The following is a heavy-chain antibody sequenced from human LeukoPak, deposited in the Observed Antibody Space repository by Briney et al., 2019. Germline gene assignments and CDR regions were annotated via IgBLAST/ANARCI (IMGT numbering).Heavy chain of an antibody. CDR1: GFTFSDYY. Sequence: GGSLRLSCAASGFTFSDYYMSWIRQAPGKGLEWVSYISSSSSYTNCADSVKGRFTISRDNAKNSLYLQMNSLRAEDTAVYYCARDSSGYYCDYWGQGTLVTVSS. CDR2: ISSSSSYT. D-gene: IGHD3-22*01. J-gene: IGHJ4*02. CDR3: ARDSSGYYCDY. V-gene: IGHV3-11*06.